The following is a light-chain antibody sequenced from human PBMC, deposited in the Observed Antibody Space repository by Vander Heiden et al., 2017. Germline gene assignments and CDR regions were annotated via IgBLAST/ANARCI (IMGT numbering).Light chain of an antibody. Sequence: SYALTQPPSVYVSPGQTANITCSGDKLGGKFSFWYQPKPGQSPVLVLYQDSKRPSGIPERFSGSNSGNTATLTISGTQAMDEADYYCQAWDSSTGVFGGGTKLTVL. V-gene: IGLV3-1*01. CDR2: QDS. CDR3: QAWDSSTGV. CDR1: KLGGKF. J-gene: IGLJ2*01.